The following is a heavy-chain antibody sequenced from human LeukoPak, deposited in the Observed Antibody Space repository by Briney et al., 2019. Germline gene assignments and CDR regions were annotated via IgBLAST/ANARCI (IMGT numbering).Heavy chain of an antibody. Sequence: ASVKVSCKASGYTFISYDINWVRLATGQGLEWMGWMNPNTGNTGYAQKFQGRVTMTRNTSISTVYMELSSLRSEDTAVYYCARGYNSGCYTFDYWGQGTLVTVS. CDR1: GYTFISYD. V-gene: IGHV1-8*01. D-gene: IGHD6-19*01. CDR3: ARGYNSGCYTFDY. J-gene: IGHJ4*02. CDR2: MNPNTGNT.